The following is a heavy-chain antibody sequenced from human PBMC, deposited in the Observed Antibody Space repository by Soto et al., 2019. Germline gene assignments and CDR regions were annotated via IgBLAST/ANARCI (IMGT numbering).Heavy chain of an antibody. V-gene: IGHV3-11*01. CDR1: GFTFSDYY. CDR2: ISSSGSTI. D-gene: IGHD3-22*01. Sequence: GGSLRLSCAASGFTFSDYYMSWIRQAPGKGLEWVSYISSSGSTIYYADSVKGRFTISRDNAKNSLYLQMNSLRAEDTAVYYCARGLYYYDSSSYTGNWAQETLVTVSS. CDR3: ARGLYYYDSSSYTGN. J-gene: IGHJ4*02.